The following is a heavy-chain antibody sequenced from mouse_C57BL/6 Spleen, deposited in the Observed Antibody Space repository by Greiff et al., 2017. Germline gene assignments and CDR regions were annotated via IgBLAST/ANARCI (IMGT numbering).Heavy chain of an antibody. CDR1: GYTFTSYW. Sequence: VQLQQPGTELVKPGASVKLSCKASGYTFTSYWMHWVKQRPGQGLEWIGNINPSNGGTNYNQKFKSKATLTVDKSSSTAYMQLSSLTSEDSAVCYCAIPLMTTVVDAMDYWGQGTSVTVSS. V-gene: IGHV1-53*01. J-gene: IGHJ4*01. D-gene: IGHD1-1*01. CDR3: AIPLMTTVVDAMDY. CDR2: INPSNGGT.